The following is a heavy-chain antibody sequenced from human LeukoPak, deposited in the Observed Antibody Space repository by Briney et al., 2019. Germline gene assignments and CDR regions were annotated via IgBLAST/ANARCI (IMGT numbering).Heavy chain of an antibody. CDR3: AAGWVCSGGSCYYYFDY. Sequence: VKVSCKASGFTFTSSAMQWVRQTRGQRLEWIGWIVVGSGNTNYAQKFQERVTITRDMSTSTAYMELSSLRSEDTAVYYCAAGWVCSGGSCYYYFDYWGQGTLASVSS. J-gene: IGHJ4*02. V-gene: IGHV1-58*02. CDR2: IVVGSGNT. CDR1: GFTFTSSA. D-gene: IGHD2-15*01.